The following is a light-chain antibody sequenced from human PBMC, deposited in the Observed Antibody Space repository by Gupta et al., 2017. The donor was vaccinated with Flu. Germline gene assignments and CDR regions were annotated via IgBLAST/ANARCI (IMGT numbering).Light chain of an antibody. Sequence: QSALTQPAPVSGSTGQSITISSTESSSDVGGYTFVSWYQQHPGKAPKLLIYDVSNRPSGVSNRFSGSKSGNTASLTISGLQAEDETDYYCSSYTDSSTFYVFGTGTKVAGL. CDR1: SSDVGGYTF. CDR2: DVS. CDR3: SSYTDSSTFYV. J-gene: IGLJ1*01. V-gene: IGLV2-14*01.